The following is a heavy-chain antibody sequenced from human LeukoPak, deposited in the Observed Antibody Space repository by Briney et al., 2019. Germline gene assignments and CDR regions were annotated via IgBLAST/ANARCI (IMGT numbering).Heavy chain of an antibody. CDR2: ISGSGGST. CDR1: GFTFSSYG. Sequence: GGTLRLSCTASGFTFSSYGMSWVRQAPGKGLDWVSAISGSGGSTYYADSVKGRFSISRDNSKNTLYLQMNSLRAEDTAVYYCARDAHYYDSSGYFRAPFDYWGQGTLVTVSS. D-gene: IGHD3-22*01. CDR3: ARDAHYYDSSGYFRAPFDY. V-gene: IGHV3-23*01. J-gene: IGHJ4*02.